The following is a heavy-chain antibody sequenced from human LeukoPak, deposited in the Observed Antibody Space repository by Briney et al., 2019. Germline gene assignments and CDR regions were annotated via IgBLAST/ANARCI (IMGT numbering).Heavy chain of an antibody. CDR3: ARGSDSNFGARDGFDY. D-gene: IGHD3-16*01. Sequence: GGSLRLSCSVSGFIFCDYAINWVRQAPGKGLEWVAFIRGKAYGETTHYAASVKGRFSISRDEFDSIAYLQMDSLKTEDTAVYYSARGSDSNFGARDGFDYWGQGTLVTVSS. CDR2: IRGKAYGETT. V-gene: IGHV3-49*04. CDR1: GFIFCDYA. J-gene: IGHJ4*02.